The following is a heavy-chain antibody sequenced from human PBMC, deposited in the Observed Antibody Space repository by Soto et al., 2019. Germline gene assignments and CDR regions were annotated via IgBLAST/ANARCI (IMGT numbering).Heavy chain of an antibody. Sequence: QVQLVQSGAEVKKPGASVKVSCKASGYTFTSYDINWVRQATGQGLEWMGWMNPNSGNTGYAQKFQGRVTMTRNTSISTAYMGLSSLRSEDTAVYYCARRSPYRAAGAVDYWGQGTLVTVSS. J-gene: IGHJ4*02. CDR3: ARRSPYRAAGAVDY. V-gene: IGHV1-8*01. CDR2: MNPNSGNT. CDR1: GYTFTSYD. D-gene: IGHD6-13*01.